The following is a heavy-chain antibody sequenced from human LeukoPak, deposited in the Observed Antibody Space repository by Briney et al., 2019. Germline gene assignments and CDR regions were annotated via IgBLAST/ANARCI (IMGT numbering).Heavy chain of an antibody. V-gene: IGHV3-11*06. J-gene: IGHJ4*02. CDR3: ARIKGYSSSPFDH. D-gene: IGHD6-6*01. Sequence: GGSLRLSCAASGFTFTDYYMTWIGQAPGKGLEWLSYISTTSTYTNYADSVKGRFTISRDNANNSLSLQMDSLRAEDTAVYYCARIKGYSSSPFDHWGQGILVTVSS. CDR1: GFTFTDYY. CDR2: ISTTSTYT.